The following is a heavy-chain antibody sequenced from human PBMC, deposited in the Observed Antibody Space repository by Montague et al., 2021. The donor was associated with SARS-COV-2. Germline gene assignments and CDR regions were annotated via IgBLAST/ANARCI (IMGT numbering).Heavy chain of an antibody. J-gene: IGHJ4*02. Sequence: SETLSLTCTVSGVSVTDYYWCWIRKRPGQGMEWVGDVLYNKGTNFNPSLKSRVAISVDTYKTQFSLRLTSVTAADTDFYVCVRHRQYDGLNGHPDFWDQGTLVTVSS. V-gene: IGHV4-59*08. CDR2: VLYNKGT. CDR1: GVSVTDYY. CDR3: VRHRQYDGLNGHPDF. D-gene: IGHD2-8*01.